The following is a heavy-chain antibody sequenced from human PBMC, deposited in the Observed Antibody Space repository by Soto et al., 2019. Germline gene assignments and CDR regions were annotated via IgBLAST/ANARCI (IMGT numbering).Heavy chain of an antibody. J-gene: IGHJ5*02. CDR1: GYSFSTYD. V-gene: IGHV1-8*01. Sequence: QVQLVQSGAEVKKPGASVKVSCKASGYSFSTYDINWVRQAAGQGLEWMGWMNPKSGNTDYAQRFRGRVTMTSNTSISTAYMELSALTPKDTAVYYCARPYCDSTSCYTDWFDPWGQGTLVTVSS. CDR2: MNPKSGNT. CDR3: ARPYCDSTSCYTDWFDP. D-gene: IGHD2-2*02.